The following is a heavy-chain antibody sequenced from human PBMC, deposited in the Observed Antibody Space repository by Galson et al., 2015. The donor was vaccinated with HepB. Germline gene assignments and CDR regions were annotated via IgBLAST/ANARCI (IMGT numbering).Heavy chain of an antibody. D-gene: IGHD4-17*01. Sequence: SLRLSCAASGFTLSSYSMNWVRQAPGKGLEWVSYISTSSSTIYYADSVKGRFTISRDNAENSLYLQMNSLRDEDTAVYYCARGSVTTYIYWGQGTLVTVSS. V-gene: IGHV3-48*02. CDR2: ISTSSSTI. J-gene: IGHJ4*02. CDR3: ARGSVTTYIY. CDR1: GFTLSSYS.